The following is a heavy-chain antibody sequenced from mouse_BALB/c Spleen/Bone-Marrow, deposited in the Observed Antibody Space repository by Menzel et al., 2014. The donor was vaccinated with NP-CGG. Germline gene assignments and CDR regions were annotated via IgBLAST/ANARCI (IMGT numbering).Heavy chain of an antibody. V-gene: IGHV5-6*02. J-gene: IGHJ3*01. CDR1: GFTFSSYG. Sequence: DVKLVESGGDLVEPGGSLKLSCAASGFTFSSYGMSWVRQTPDKRLEWVATVGGGDSYTYYPDFVKGRFTTSRDIAKNTLYLHMSSLKSEDTAMYYCAFITAIAYWGQGTLVTVSA. CDR3: AFITAIAY. CDR2: VGGGDSYT. D-gene: IGHD1-1*01.